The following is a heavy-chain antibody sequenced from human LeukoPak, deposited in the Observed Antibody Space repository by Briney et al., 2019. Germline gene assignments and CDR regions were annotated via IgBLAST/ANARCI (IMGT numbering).Heavy chain of an antibody. CDR2: INQDGSEK. CDR3: ARVAGERGGAFDI. V-gene: IGHV3-7*05. CDR1: GFTFSSYW. Sequence: GGSLRLSCAAYGFTFSSYWMTWVRQAPGKGLEWVAYINQDGSEKYYVDSVKGRFTISRDNAENSLYAQMSSLRAEDTAVYYCARVAGERGGAFDIWGQGTMVTVSS. J-gene: IGHJ3*02. D-gene: IGHD3-16*01.